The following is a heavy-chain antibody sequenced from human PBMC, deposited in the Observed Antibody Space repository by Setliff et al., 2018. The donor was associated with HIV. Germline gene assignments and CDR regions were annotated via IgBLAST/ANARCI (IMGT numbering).Heavy chain of an antibody. Sequence: SETLSLTCTVSGDGISSWQWSWIRQPPGKALEWIGYAYYSGSTNYNPSLKSRVTISVDTSKNQFSLELSSVTAADTAVYYCARLRYGSGIPLDVWGTGISVTVSS. CDR1: GDGISSWQ. CDR3: ARLRYGSGIPLDV. V-gene: IGHV4-59*08. CDR2: AYYSGST. D-gene: IGHD3-10*01. J-gene: IGHJ6*04.